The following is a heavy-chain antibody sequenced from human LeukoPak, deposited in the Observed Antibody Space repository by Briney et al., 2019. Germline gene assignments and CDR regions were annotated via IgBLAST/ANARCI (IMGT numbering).Heavy chain of an antibody. V-gene: IGHV3-30*03. D-gene: IGHD3-10*01. CDR3: ARAKDMVRGVKFDY. CDR2: ISYDGSNK. J-gene: IGHJ4*02. CDR1: GFTFSSYS. Sequence: GGSLRLSCAASGFTFSSYSMNWVRQAPGKGLEWVAVISYDGSNKYYADSVKSRFTISRDNSRNTLYLQMNSLRAEDTAVYYCARAKDMVRGVKFDYWGQGTLVTVSS.